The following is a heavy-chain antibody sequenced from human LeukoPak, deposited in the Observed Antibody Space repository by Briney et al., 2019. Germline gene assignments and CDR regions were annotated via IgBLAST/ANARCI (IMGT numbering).Heavy chain of an antibody. D-gene: IGHD4-17*01. V-gene: IGHV4-4*02. CDR1: GDSISSTNW. J-gene: IGHJ4*02. CDR3: ARGYGPGY. Sequence: SETLSLTCAVSGDSISSTNWWNWVRQPPGKGLEWIGEIDHRGNTNYNPSLKSRVTISADRSKNQFSLQLTSVTAADTAVYYCARGYGPGYWGRGTLVTVSA. CDR2: IDHRGNT.